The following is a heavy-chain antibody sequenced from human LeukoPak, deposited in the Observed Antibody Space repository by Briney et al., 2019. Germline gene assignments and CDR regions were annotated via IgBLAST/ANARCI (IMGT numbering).Heavy chain of an antibody. CDR1: GFTFSDYY. Sequence: GGSLRLSCTASGFTFSDYYMNWIRQAPGKGLEWVSYTSNSGSAKSYADSVEGRFTISRDNAKNSLYLQMNSLRAEDTAIYYCLLNRGIAVAGTENYWGQGTLVTVSS. CDR3: LLNRGIAVAGTENY. V-gene: IGHV3-11*04. D-gene: IGHD6-19*01. J-gene: IGHJ4*02. CDR2: TSNSGSAK.